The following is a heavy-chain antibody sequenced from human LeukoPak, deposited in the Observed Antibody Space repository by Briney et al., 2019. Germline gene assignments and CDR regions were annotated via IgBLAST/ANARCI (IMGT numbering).Heavy chain of an antibody. CDR2: ITSSGNTM. J-gene: IGHJ4*02. V-gene: IGHV3-48*03. D-gene: IGHD5-24*01. CDR3: VRGGPRERRPGYNPFDY. CDR1: GFTFSSYE. Sequence: GGSLRLSCAASGFTFSSYEMNWVRQAPGKGLEWLSYITSSGNTMYYADSVRGRFTISRDNAKKSLYLQMSRLRADDTALYYCVRGGPRERRPGYNPFDYWGQGTLVTVSS.